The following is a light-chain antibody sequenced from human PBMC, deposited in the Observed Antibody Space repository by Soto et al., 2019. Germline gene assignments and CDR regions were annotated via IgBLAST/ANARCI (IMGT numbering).Light chain of an antibody. CDR3: QHTYNLPLT. CDR1: QSIATL. J-gene: IGKJ1*01. Sequence: DIQLTQSPSSLSASVGDRVTITCRSSQSIATLLNWYQQVPGKPPKLLIYGASTLLSGVPSRFSGGGSGTDFTLTITSLQSEDFATYYCQHTYNLPLTFGRGTKVEI. V-gene: IGKV1-39*01. CDR2: GAS.